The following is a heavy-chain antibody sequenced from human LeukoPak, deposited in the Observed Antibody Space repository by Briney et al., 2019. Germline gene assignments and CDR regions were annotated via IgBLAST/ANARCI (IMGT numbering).Heavy chain of an antibody. CDR1: GYTFTSYD. J-gene: IGHJ3*02. D-gene: IGHD3-22*01. CDR3: ARGGSMIAHAFDI. CDR2: MNPNSGNT. Sequence: APVKVSCKASGYTFTSYDINWVRQATGQGLEWMGWMNPNSGNTGYAQKFQGRVTMTRNTSISTAYMELSRLRPEDTAVYYCARGGSMIAHAFDIWGQGTMVTVSS. V-gene: IGHV1-8*01.